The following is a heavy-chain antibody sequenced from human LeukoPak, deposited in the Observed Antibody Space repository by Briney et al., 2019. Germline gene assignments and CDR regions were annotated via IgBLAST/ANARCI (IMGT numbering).Heavy chain of an antibody. CDR1: GFTFDNAW. CDR3: TTLDYGGNSDRSYYYYGMDV. CDR2: IKSKTGGGTT. V-gene: IGHV3-15*01. Sequence: PGGSLRLSCAASGFTFDNAWMSWVRQAPGKGLEWVGRIKSKTGGGTTDYAAPVKGRFTISRDDSKNTLYLQMNSLKIEDTAVYYCTTLDYGGNSDRSYYYYGMDVWGQGTTVTVSS. D-gene: IGHD4-23*01. J-gene: IGHJ6*02.